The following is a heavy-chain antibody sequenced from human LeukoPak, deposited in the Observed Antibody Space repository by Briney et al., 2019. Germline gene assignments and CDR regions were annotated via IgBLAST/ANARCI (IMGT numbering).Heavy chain of an antibody. CDR1: GFTFSSYA. Sequence: GGSLRLSCAASGFTFSSYAMSWVRQAPGKGLEWVAVISYDGSNKYYADSVKGRFTISRDNSKNTLYLQMNSLRAEDTAVYYCARSRVPDCSSTSCYLTNWFDPWGQGTLVTVSS. CDR3: ARSRVPDCSSTSCYLTNWFDP. V-gene: IGHV3-30-3*01. D-gene: IGHD2-2*01. J-gene: IGHJ5*02. CDR2: ISYDGSNK.